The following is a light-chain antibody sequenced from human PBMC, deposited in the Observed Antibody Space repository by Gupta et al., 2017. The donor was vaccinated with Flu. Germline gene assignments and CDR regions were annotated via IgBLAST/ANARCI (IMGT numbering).Light chain of an antibody. J-gene: IGLJ2*01. V-gene: IGLV2-11*01. CDR2: DVS. Sequence: SSDVGGYNYVSWYQQHPGKAPKLMMFDVSNRPSWVPDRFSGSKSGNTASLTISGLQAEDEADYYCCSYTGSYTYIFVGGTKLTVL. CDR3: CSYTGSYTYI. CDR1: SSDVGGYNY.